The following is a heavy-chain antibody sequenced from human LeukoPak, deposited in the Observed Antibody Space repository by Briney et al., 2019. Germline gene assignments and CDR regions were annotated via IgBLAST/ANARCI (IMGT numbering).Heavy chain of an antibody. CDR2: INPNSGGT. D-gene: IGHD3-10*01. V-gene: IGHV1-2*06. J-gene: IGHJ4*02. CDR1: GYTFTGYY. CDR3: ARDRTGHYYGSTFDY. Sequence: ASAKVSCKASGYTFTGYYMHWVRQAPGQGLEWMGRINPNSGGTNYAQKLQGRVTMTTDTSTSTAYMELRSLRSDDTAVYYCARDRTGHYYGSTFDYWGQGTLVTVSS.